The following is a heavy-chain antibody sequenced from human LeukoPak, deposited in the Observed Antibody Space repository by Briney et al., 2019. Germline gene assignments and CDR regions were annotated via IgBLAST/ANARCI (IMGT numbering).Heavy chain of an antibody. J-gene: IGHJ4*02. V-gene: IGHV3-23*01. CDR3: AKDTQRGGMVRGVTDY. Sequence: GGSLRLSCAASGFTFSSYAMSWVRQAPGKGMEWVSAISGSGGSTYYADSVKGRFTISRDNSKNTLYLQMTSLRAEDTAVYYCAKDTQRGGMVRGVTDYWGQGTLVTVSS. CDR1: GFTFSSYA. D-gene: IGHD3-10*01. CDR2: ISGSGGST.